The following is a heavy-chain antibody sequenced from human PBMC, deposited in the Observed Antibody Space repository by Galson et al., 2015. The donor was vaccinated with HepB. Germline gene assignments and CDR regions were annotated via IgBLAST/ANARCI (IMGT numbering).Heavy chain of an antibody. Sequence: SLRLSCAASGFSFRSYEMNWVRQAPGKGLECVSYISSSGGATYYADSVKGRFTISRDVAKNSLFLQMNDLRADDTAVYYCARAEYLYDSYYSRYFYYGLDVWGQGTTVTVSS. CDR1: GFSFRSYE. J-gene: IGHJ6*02. D-gene: IGHD3-22*01. CDR2: ISSSGGAT. CDR3: ARAEYLYDSYYSRYFYYGLDV. V-gene: IGHV3-48*03.